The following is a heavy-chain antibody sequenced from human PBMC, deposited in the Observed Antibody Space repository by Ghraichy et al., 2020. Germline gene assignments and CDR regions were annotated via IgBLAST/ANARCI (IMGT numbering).Heavy chain of an antibody. Sequence: GGSLRLSCAASGFTFSTYSMNWVRQAPGKGLEWVSYVSSTSSGKYYADSMKGRFTISRDNVKNSLYLQINSLRDEDTAVYYCARQNNNYFSYVMDVWGRGTTVTVSS. D-gene: IGHD2/OR15-2a*01. J-gene: IGHJ6*02. CDR2: VSSTSSGK. CDR3: ARQNNNYFSYVMDV. CDR1: GFTFSTYS. V-gene: IGHV3-48*02.